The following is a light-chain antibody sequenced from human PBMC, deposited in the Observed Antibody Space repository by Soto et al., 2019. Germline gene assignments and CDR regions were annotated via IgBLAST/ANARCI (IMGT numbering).Light chain of an antibody. J-gene: IGLJ1*01. CDR3: SSYTSSSRYV. CDR2: EVT. CDR1: SSDVGKYDR. V-gene: IGLV2-18*02. Sequence: QSVLTQPPSVSGSPGQSATISCTGTSSDVGKYDRVSWYQQPPGTAPKLIIYEVTNRPSGVPARFSGSKSGNTASLTISGFQAEDEAEYYCSSYTSSSRYVFGTGTKVTVL.